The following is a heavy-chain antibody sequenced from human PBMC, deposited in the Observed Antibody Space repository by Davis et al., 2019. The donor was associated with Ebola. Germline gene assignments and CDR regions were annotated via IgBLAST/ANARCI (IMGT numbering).Heavy chain of an antibody. Sequence: PGGSLRLSCTASGGIVSPFNMNWVRQAPGKGLEWVASISSNSMYLDYSDSVRGRFVISRDNSKNSLSLQLNSVRAEDTAVYYCARGDYGSPISSLNFFDRWGQGTPVTVSS. CDR1: GGIVSPFN. D-gene: IGHD4-17*01. V-gene: IGHV3-21*04. J-gene: IGHJ5*02. CDR3: ARGDYGSPISSLNFFDR. CDR2: ISSNSMYL.